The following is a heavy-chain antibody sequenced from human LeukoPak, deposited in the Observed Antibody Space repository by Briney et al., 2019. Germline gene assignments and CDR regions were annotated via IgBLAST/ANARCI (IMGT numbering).Heavy chain of an antibody. CDR1: GFTFSTYG. D-gene: IGHD3-10*01. Sequence: GGSLTLSCAASGFTFSTYGMHWVRQAPGKGLEGVAVIWYDGTNEYYADSVKGRFTISRDNSKNTLYLQMNSLRAEDTALYFCARDYGSGRGVEISYYHYGMDVWGQGTTVTVSS. V-gene: IGHV3-33*01. J-gene: IGHJ6*02. CDR2: IWYDGTNE. CDR3: ARDYGSGRGVEISYYHYGMDV.